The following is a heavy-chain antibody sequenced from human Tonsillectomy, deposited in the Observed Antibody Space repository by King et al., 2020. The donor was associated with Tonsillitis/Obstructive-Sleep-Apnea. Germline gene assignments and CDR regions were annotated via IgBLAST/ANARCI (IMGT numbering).Heavy chain of an antibody. CDR1: GFTFSNYW. CDR2: INIDGSDT. V-gene: IGHV3-74*01. J-gene: IGHJ4*02. D-gene: IGHD2-2*01. CDR3: ARGTLIPAGIEF. Sequence: EVQLVESGGGLVQPGGSLRLSCAVSGFTFSNYWMHWVRQAPGMGLVWVSNINIDGSDTTYADSVKGRFTISRGNAKNTLYLQMNSLRAEDTAVYYCARGTLIPAGIEFWGQGTLVNVSS.